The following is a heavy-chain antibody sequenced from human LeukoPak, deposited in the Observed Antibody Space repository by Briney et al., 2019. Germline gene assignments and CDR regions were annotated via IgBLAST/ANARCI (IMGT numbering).Heavy chain of an antibody. Sequence: ASVKVSCKASGYTFTSYDINWVRQATGQGLEWMGRMNPNSGNTGYAQKFQGRVTMTRNTSISTAYMELSSLRSEDTAVYYCARGLGYCSGGSCYIYYYYYYMDVWGKGTTVTVSS. D-gene: IGHD2-15*01. J-gene: IGHJ6*03. CDR1: GYTFTSYD. CDR2: MNPNSGNT. CDR3: ARGLGYCSGGSCYIYYYYYYMDV. V-gene: IGHV1-8*01.